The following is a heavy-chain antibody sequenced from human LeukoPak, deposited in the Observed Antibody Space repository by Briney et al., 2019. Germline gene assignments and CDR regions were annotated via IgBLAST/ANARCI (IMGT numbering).Heavy chain of an antibody. J-gene: IGHJ2*01. CDR1: GGSISSSIYF. D-gene: IGHD5-24*01. V-gene: IGHV4-39*07. CDR3: AGDGYKTNWYFDL. Sequence: PSETLSLTCTVSGGSISSSIYFWGWIRQPPGKGLEWIGSIHYSGSTYHDPSLKSRVTVSLDTSKNQFSLKLSSVTAADTAVYYCAGDGYKTNWYFDLWGRGTLVTVSS. CDR2: IHYSGST.